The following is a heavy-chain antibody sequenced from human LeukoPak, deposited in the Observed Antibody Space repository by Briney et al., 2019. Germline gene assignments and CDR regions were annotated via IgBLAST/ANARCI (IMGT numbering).Heavy chain of an antibody. CDR1: GFTFNIYG. J-gene: IGHJ4*02. Sequence: PGRSLRLSCVASGFTFNIYGMHWVRQAPGKGLEWVAVISYDGSNKYYADSVKGRFTISRDNSKNTLYLQMNSLRAEDTAVYYCAKGYEFIAATANGVDYWGQGTLVTVSS. CDR3: AKGYEFIAATANGVDY. CDR2: ISYDGSNK. V-gene: IGHV3-30*18. D-gene: IGHD6-13*01.